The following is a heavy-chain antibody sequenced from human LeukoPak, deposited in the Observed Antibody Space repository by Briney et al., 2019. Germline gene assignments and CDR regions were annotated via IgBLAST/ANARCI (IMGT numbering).Heavy chain of an antibody. CDR1: GFTFSSYG. J-gene: IGHJ4*02. CDR3: AKDALISYRGAWSQSDY. CDR2: IRYDGSNK. V-gene: IGHV3-30*02. Sequence: GGSLRLSCAASGFTFSSYGMHWVRQAPGKGLEWVAFIRYDGSNKYYADSVKGRFTISRDNSKNTLYLQMNSLRAEDTAVYYCAKDALISYRGAWSQSDYWGQGTLVTVSS. D-gene: IGHD2/OR15-2a*01.